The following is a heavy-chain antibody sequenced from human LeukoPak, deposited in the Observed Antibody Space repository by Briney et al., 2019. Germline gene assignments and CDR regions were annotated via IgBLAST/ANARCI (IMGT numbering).Heavy chain of an antibody. D-gene: IGHD3-16*02. CDR3: ATSRLRLGELSDFDF. Sequence: ASVNVSHTASGYTFTYFYIHWVRQAPGQGLEWMGWINPYSGGTNYAQDFQGRVTMTRDTSISTAYMELSRLRSDDTAVYYCATSRLRLGELSDFDFWGQGTLVTVSS. V-gene: IGHV1-2*02. CDR1: GYTFTYFY. J-gene: IGHJ4*02. CDR2: INPYSGGT.